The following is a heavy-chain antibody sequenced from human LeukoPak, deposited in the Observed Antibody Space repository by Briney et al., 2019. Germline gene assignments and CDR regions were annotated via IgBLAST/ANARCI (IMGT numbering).Heavy chain of an antibody. Sequence: GGSLRLSCAASGFTFSSYAMSWVRQAPGKGLGWVSAISGSGGSTYYADSVKGRFTISRDNSKNTLYLQMNSLRAEDTAVYYCASTPTAQTMIVAFDYWGQGTLVTVSS. CDR1: GFTFSSYA. CDR3: ASTPTAQTMIVAFDY. D-gene: IGHD3-22*01. CDR2: ISGSGGST. V-gene: IGHV3-23*01. J-gene: IGHJ4*02.